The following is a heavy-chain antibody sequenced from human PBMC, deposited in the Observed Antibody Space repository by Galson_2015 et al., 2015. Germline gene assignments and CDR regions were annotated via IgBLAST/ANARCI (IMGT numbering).Heavy chain of an antibody. Sequence: ETLSLTCAVYGGSFSGYYWSWIRQPPGKGLEWIGEINHSGSTNYNPSLKSRVTISVDTSKNQFSLKLSSVTAADTAVYYCARVPYDWPRVTYYFDYWGQGTLVTVSS. D-gene: IGHD5-12*01. V-gene: IGHV4-34*01. CDR2: INHSGST. CDR3: ARVPYDWPRVTYYFDY. J-gene: IGHJ4*02. CDR1: GGSFSGYY.